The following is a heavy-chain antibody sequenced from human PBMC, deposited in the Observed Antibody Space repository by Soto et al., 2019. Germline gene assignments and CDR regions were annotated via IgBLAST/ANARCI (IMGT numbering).Heavy chain of an antibody. V-gene: IGHV4-31*03. CDR3: ARGIVVVPGSYYYYYYMDV. CDR2: IYYSGST. Sequence: SETLSLTCTVSGGSISSGGYYWSWIRQHPGKGLEWIGYIYYSGSTYYNPSLKSRVTISVDTSKNQFSLKLSSVTAADTAVYYCARGIVVVPGSYYYYYYMDVWGKGTTVTVSS. CDR1: GGSISSGGYY. D-gene: IGHD2-2*01. J-gene: IGHJ6*03.